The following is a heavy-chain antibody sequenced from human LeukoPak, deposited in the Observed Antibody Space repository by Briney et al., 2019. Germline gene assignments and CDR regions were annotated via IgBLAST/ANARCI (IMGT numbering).Heavy chain of an antibody. V-gene: IGHV4-31*03. CDR3: ARDCGSGGSCGEAFDI. D-gene: IGHD2-15*01. CDR2: IYYSGST. CDR1: GGSISSGGYY. Sequence: SETLSLTCTVSGGSISSGGYYWSWIRQHPGKGLEWIGYIYYSGSTYYNPSLKSRVTILVDTSKNQFSLKLSSVTAVDTAVYYCARDCGSGGSCGEAFDIWGQGTMVTVSS. J-gene: IGHJ3*02.